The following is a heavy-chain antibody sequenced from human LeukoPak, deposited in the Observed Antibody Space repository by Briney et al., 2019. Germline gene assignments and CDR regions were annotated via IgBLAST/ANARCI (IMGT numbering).Heavy chain of an antibody. CDR3: ARDKAPYDSSSYYLDDAFDI. CDR1: GYTFSSYG. CDR2: ISAYNGNR. J-gene: IGHJ3*02. Sequence: ASVKVSCKASGYTFSSYGISWVRQAPGQGLEWMGWISAYNGNRNHAQKFQGRVTMTTDTSTSTAYMELRSLRSDDTAVYYCARDKAPYDSSSYYLDDAFDIWGQGTMVTVSS. V-gene: IGHV1-18*01. D-gene: IGHD3-22*01.